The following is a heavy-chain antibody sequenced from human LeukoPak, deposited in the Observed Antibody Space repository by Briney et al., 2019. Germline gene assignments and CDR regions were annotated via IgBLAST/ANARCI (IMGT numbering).Heavy chain of an antibody. CDR2: TYYSGST. Sequence: SETLSLTCTVSGGSISSYYWSWIRQPPGKGLEWIGYTYYSGSTNYNPSLKSRVTISVDTSKNQFSLKLSSVTAADTAVYYCARSIAALVVPFDYWGQGTLVTVSS. V-gene: IGHV4-59*08. CDR1: GGSISSYY. D-gene: IGHD6-13*01. J-gene: IGHJ4*02. CDR3: ARSIAALVVPFDY.